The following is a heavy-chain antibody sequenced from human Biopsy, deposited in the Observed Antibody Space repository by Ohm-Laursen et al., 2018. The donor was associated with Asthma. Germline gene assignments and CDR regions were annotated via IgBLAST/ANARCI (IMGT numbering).Heavy chain of an antibody. CDR2: ISPIFGSI. Sequence: ASVKVSCKSSGGTLNNYAINWVRQAPGQGLEWMGGISPIFGSIRYAQKFQDRVTISADVFRNTVHLELSSLRSEDTAVLYCAKARCYYFYCDMEVWGQGTTVTVSS. V-gene: IGHV1-69*13. CDR3: AKARCYYFYCDMEV. D-gene: IGHD3-3*01. J-gene: IGHJ6*02. CDR1: GGTLNNYA.